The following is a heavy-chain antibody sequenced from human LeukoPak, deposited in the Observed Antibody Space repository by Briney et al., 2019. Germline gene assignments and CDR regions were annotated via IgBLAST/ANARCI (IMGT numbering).Heavy chain of an antibody. CDR2: IYPGDSDT. CDR1: GYSFTSYW. CDR3: ARLTEYYYDSSAMDAFDI. V-gene: IGHV5-51*01. Sequence: GESLKISCKGSGYSFTSYWIGWVRQMPGKGLEWMGIIYPGDSDTRYSPSFQGQVTISADKSISTAYLQWSSLKASDTAMYYCARLTEYYYDSSAMDAFDIWGQGTMVTVSS. D-gene: IGHD3-22*01. J-gene: IGHJ3*02.